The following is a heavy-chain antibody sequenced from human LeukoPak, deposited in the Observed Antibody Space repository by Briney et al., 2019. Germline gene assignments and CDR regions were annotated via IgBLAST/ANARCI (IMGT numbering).Heavy chain of an antibody. J-gene: IGHJ3*02. CDR3: VMYSWGDVPDI. CDR1: GFTFSSYS. CDR2: ISSSSSYI. D-gene: IGHD3-16*01. Sequence: GGSLRLSCAASGFTFSSYSMNWVRQAPGKGLEWVSSISSSSSYIYYADSVKGRFTISRDNAKNSLYLQMNSLRAEDTAVYFCVMYSWGDVPDIWGQGTMVTVSS. V-gene: IGHV3-21*01.